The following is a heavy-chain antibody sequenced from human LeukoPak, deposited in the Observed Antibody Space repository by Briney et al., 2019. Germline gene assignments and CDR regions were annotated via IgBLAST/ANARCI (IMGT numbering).Heavy chain of an antibody. D-gene: IGHD3-10*02. J-gene: IGHJ6*04. V-gene: IGHV3-48*03. CDR1: GFTFSSYE. CDR2: ISSSGSTI. CDR3: AELGITMIGGV. Sequence: GGSLRLSCAASGFTFSSYEMDWVRQAPGKGLEWVSYISSSGSTIYYADSVKGRFTISRDNAKNSLYLQMNSLGAEDTAVYYCAELGITMIGGVWGKGTTVTISS.